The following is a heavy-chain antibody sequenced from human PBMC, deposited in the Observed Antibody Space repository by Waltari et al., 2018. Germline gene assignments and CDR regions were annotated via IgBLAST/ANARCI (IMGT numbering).Heavy chain of an antibody. Sequence: QVQLVESGGGVVQPGGSLRLSCAASGFTFSSYGMHWVRQAPGRGLEWVAFIRYDGSNKYYADFVKGRFTISRDKSKNTLYLQRNSLRAEDTAVYYCAKGEGVDYWGQGTLVTVSS. V-gene: IGHV3-30*02. CDR3: AKGEGVDY. D-gene: IGHD1-26*01. CDR1: GFTFSSYG. J-gene: IGHJ4*02. CDR2: IRYDGSNK.